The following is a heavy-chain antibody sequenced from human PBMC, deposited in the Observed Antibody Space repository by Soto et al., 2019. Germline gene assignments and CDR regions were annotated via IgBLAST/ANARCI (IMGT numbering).Heavy chain of an antibody. D-gene: IGHD1-26*01. CDR1: GFTFSSYA. J-gene: IGHJ4*02. CDR3: ARERGSYSSAVVDY. Sequence: QVQLVESGGGVVQPGRSLRLSCAASGFTFSSYAMHWVRRAPGKGLKWVAVISYDGSNEYYADSVKGRFTISRDNSKNTLYLQMNSLRAEDTAVYYCARERGSYSSAVVDYWGQGTLVTVSS. V-gene: IGHV3-30-3*01. CDR2: ISYDGSNE.